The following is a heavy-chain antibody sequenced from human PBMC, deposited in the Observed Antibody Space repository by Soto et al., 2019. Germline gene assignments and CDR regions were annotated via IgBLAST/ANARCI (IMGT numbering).Heavy chain of an antibody. CDR1: GGSISSYY. Sequence: QVQLQESGPGLVKPSETLSLTCTVSGGSISSYYWSWIRQPPGKGLEWIGYIYYSGSTNYNPSLKSRVTISVDTSKNQFSLKLSSVTAADTAVYYCARGGGRDGYNRRDYFDYWGQGTLVTVSS. CDR3: ARGGGRDGYNRRDYFDY. CDR2: IYYSGST. D-gene: IGHD5-12*01. J-gene: IGHJ4*02. V-gene: IGHV4-59*01.